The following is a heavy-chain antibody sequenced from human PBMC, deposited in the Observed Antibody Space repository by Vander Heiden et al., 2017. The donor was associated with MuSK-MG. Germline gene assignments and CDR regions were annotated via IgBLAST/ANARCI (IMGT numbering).Heavy chain of an antibody. V-gene: IGHV3-23*01. CDR3: AKGNGATTPYM. CDR1: GFTFSSYD. CDR2: IRGNDGNT. D-gene: IGHD1-1*01. J-gene: IGHJ4*02. Sequence: EVQLLESGGGLVQPGGSLRLSCAASGFTFSSYDMSWVRQAPGKGLEWVSAIRGNDGNTYYADSVKGRFTISRDNSKNTLYMQMNRMRAEDTAMYYCAKGNGATTPYMWVPGTLVTVSS.